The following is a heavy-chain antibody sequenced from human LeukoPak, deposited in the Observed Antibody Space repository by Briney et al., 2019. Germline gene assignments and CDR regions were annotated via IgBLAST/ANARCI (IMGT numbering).Heavy chain of an antibody. J-gene: IGHJ5*02. D-gene: IGHD6-19*01. CDR2: IYYGGTT. V-gene: IGHV4-59*08. Sequence: PSETLSLTCSVSGGPVSSYYWGWIRQPPGKGLEWIGYIYYGGTTYYNPSLKSRVTISVDTSSNHVSLRLTSVTATDTAVYFCARRGSSGHYGGWFDPWGPGTLVTVSS. CDR3: ARRGSSGHYGGWFDP. CDR1: GGPVSSYY.